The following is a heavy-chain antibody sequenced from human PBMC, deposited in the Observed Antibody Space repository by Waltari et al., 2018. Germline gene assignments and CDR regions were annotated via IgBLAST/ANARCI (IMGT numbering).Heavy chain of an antibody. J-gene: IGHJ5*02. CDR2: IKQDGSEK. V-gene: IGHV3-7*01. CDR3: TKSPAP. CDR1: GFMFSSYW. Sequence: EVQLVESGGGLVQPGGSLRLSCAASGFMFSSYWMGWVRQAPGKGREGVANIKQDGSEKKYVDSVKGRFTISRDNAKNSLYLQMNSLRVDDTAVYYCTKSPAPWGQGTLVTVSS. D-gene: IGHD2-2*01.